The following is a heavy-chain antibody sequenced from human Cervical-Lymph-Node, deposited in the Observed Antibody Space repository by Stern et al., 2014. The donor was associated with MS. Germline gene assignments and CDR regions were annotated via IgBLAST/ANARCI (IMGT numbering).Heavy chain of an antibody. CDR1: GYTLSEIS. CDR3: PTRRGRVTYYCGMDV. Sequence: VQLVQSGAEVKKPGASVKVSCKVSGYTLSEISMHWVRQAPGKGLEWMGGVDPENGETRYAQKFQGRVTMAEDRSTDQAYMERSGLRSEDPAVYYCPTRRGRVTYYCGMDVWGQGTTVTVSS. J-gene: IGHJ6*02. CDR2: VDPENGET. D-gene: IGHD2-21*02. V-gene: IGHV1-24*01.